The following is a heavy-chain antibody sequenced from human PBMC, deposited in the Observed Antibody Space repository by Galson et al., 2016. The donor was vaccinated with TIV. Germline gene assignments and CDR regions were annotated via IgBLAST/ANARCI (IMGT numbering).Heavy chain of an antibody. CDR1: GYTFTNYI. V-gene: IGHV1-3*01. Sequence: SVKVSCKASGYTFTNYIMHWVRQAPGQRLEWMGWINAGNGNTKYSQKFQGRVTITKDTYASTAYMELSSLRSEDTAVYYCARDPGYFVYWGQGTLVTVSS. D-gene: IGHD1-1*01. CDR3: ARDPGYFVY. J-gene: IGHJ4*02. CDR2: INAGNGNT.